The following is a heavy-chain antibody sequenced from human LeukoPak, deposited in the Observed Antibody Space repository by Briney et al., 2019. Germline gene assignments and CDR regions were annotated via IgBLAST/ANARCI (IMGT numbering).Heavy chain of an antibody. CDR1: GFTFSSYS. D-gene: IGHD3-22*01. CDR3: ARDGYYDSSNDFDY. V-gene: IGHV3-21*01. CDR2: ISSSRSYI. Sequence: GGSLRLSCAASGFTFSSYSMNWVRQAAGKGLEWVSSISSSRSYIYYADSVKGRFTISRDNAKNSMYLQMNSLRAEDTAVYYCARDGYYDSSNDFDYWGQGTLVTVSS. J-gene: IGHJ4*02.